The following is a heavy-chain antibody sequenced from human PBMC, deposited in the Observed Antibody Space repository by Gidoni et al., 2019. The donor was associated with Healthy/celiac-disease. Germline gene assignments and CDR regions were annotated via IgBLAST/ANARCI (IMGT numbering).Heavy chain of an antibody. CDR3: ARDIFGVVISYYYYGMDV. Sequence: QVQLVQSGAELKKPGASVKVSCKASGYTFPSYYMHWVRQAPGQGLEWMGIINPSGGSTSYAQKFQGRVTMTRDTSTSTVYMELSSLRSEDTAVYYCARDIFGVVISYYYYGMDVWGQGTTVTVSS. J-gene: IGHJ6*02. V-gene: IGHV1-46*01. CDR1: GYTFPSYY. D-gene: IGHD3-3*01. CDR2: INPSGGST.